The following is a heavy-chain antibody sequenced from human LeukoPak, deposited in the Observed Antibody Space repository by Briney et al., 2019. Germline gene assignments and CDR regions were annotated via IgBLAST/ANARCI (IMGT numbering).Heavy chain of an antibody. Sequence: GGSLRLSCAASGFTFSSYAMSWVRQAPGKGLEWVSAISGSGGSTYYADSVKGRFTISRDNSKNTLYLQMNSLRAEDTAVYYCARGSGWRTDYYMDVWGKGTTVTVSS. CDR1: GFTFSSYA. D-gene: IGHD6-19*01. V-gene: IGHV3-23*01. J-gene: IGHJ6*03. CDR2: ISGSGGST. CDR3: ARGSGWRTDYYMDV.